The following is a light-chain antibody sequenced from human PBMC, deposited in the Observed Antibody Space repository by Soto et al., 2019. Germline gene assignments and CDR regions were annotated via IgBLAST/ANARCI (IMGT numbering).Light chain of an antibody. V-gene: IGKV3-15*01. CDR1: QSVNSN. Sequence: EKVMTQSPAALSVSPGERATLSGRASQSVNSNLAWYQRKPGQAPRLLLYGASTRATGIPARFSGSASGTEFTLTISSLQSEDSAVYYCQQYNDWPLTFGGGTKVEIK. CDR3: QQYNDWPLT. CDR2: GAS. J-gene: IGKJ4*01.